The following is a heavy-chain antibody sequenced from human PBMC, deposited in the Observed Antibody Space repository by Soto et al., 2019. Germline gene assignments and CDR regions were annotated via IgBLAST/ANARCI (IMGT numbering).Heavy chain of an antibody. CDR2: MSHSGGT. D-gene: IGHD1-1*01. Sequence: QVQLQQWGAGLLKPSETLSLTCAVFGGSVNSGNYYWSWIRQPPGKGLGWIGEMSHSGGTHFNPSRKSRVTISVDTSKSQFSLKMSSVTAADTALYYCARVERGTATTVVDAFDIWGPGTMVTVSS. J-gene: IGHJ3*02. CDR1: GGSVNSGNYY. V-gene: IGHV4-34*01. CDR3: ARVERGTATTVVDAFDI.